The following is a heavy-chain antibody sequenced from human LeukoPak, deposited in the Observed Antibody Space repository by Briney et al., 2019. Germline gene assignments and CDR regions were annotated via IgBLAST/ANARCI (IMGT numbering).Heavy chain of an antibody. J-gene: IGHJ4*02. D-gene: IGHD3-10*01. CDR2: ISGSGGST. CDR3: AKMMAMVRGEDY. CDR1: GFTFSSYA. V-gene: IGHV3-23*01. Sequence: RGSLRPSCAASGFTFSSYAMSWVRQAPGKGLEWVSAISGSGGSTYYADSVKGRFTISRDNSKNTLHLQMNSLRAEDTAVYYCAKMMAMVRGEDYWGQGTLVTVSS.